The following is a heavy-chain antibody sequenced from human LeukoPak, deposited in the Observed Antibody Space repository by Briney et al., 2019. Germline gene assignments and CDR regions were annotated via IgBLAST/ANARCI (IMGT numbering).Heavy chain of an antibody. Sequence: GGSLRLSCAASGFTFSSYGMHWVRQAPGKGLEWVAFIRYDGSNKYYADSVKGRFTTSRDNSKNTLYLQMNSLRAEDTAVYYCAIREGRGDSYGDYWGQGTLVTVSS. J-gene: IGHJ4*02. CDR1: GFTFSSYG. CDR3: AIREGRGDSYGDY. CDR2: IRYDGSNK. V-gene: IGHV3-30*02. D-gene: IGHD5-18*01.